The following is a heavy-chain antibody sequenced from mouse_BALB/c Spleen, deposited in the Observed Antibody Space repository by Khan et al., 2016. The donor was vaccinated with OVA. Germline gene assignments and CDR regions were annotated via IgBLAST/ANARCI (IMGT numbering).Heavy chain of an antibody. CDR2: ISYSGST. Sequence: EVQLQESGPGLVKPSQSLSLTCTVTGYSITSGYGWNWIRQFPGNKLEWMGYISYSGSTNYNPYLKSRNTITRDTSKNKFFLQLNSVTTEDTATYYCARTARIKYWGQGTTLTVSS. D-gene: IGHD1-2*01. CDR1: GYSITSGYG. CDR3: ARTARIKY. V-gene: IGHV3-2*02. J-gene: IGHJ2*01.